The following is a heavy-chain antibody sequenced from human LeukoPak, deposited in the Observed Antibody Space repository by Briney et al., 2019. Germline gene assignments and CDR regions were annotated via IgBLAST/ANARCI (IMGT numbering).Heavy chain of an antibody. D-gene: IGHD6-13*01. CDR1: GFTFSSYE. V-gene: IGHV3-48*03. CDR2: ISSSGSTI. J-gene: IGHJ4*02. CDR3: ARQLDRAAAGTLGY. Sequence: GGSLRLSCAASGFTFSSYEMNWVRQAPRKGLERVSYISSSGSTIYYADSVKGRFTISRDNAKNSLYLQMNSLRAEDTAVYYCARQLDRAAAGTLGYWGQGTLVTVSS.